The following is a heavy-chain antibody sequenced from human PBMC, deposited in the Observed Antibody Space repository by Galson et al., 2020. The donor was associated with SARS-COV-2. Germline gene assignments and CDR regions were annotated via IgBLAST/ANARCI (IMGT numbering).Heavy chain of an antibody. V-gene: IGHV4-39*01. CDR1: GAPLSSGTYL. CDR2: LYHNGNT. CDR3: ARRAQYARTIT. D-gene: IGHD2-2*01. Sequence: SQTLSLTCTVSGAPLSSGTYLWAWIGQTPGKGLEWIGSLYHNGNTYYNPSLRSPVIKYLDASANEVSLILLSVTAADTAIYYCARRAQYARTITWGRGTLVFVSS. J-gene: IGHJ4*02.